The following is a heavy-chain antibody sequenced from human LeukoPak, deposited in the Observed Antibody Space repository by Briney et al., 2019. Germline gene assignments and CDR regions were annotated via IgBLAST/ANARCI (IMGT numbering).Heavy chain of an antibody. CDR1: GFTFDDYA. Sequence: GRSLRLSCAASGFTFDDYAMHWVRQAPGKGLEWVSGISWNSGSIGYADSVKGRFTISRDNAKNSLYLQMNSLRAEDTAVYYCATRGEYFQHWGQGTLVTVSS. CDR2: ISWNSGSI. V-gene: IGHV3-9*01. D-gene: IGHD5-12*01. CDR3: ATRGEYFQH. J-gene: IGHJ1*01.